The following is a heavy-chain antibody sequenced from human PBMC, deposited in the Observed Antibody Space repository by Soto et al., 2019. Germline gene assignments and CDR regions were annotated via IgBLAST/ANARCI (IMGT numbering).Heavy chain of an antibody. J-gene: IGHJ3*02. V-gene: IGHV1-2*04. CDR2: INPNSGGT. CDR3: ARGDADNVVVVAATNAFDI. CDR1: GYTFTGYY. Sequence: QVQLVQSGAEVKKPGASVKVSCKASGYTFTGYYMHWVRQAPGQGLEWMGWINPNSGGTNYAQKFQGWVTMTRDTSISTAYMELSRLRSDDTAVYYCARGDADNVVVVAATNAFDIWGQGTMVTVSS. D-gene: IGHD2-15*01.